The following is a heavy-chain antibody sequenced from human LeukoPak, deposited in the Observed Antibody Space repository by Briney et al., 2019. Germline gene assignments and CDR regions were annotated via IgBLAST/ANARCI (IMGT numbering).Heavy chain of an antibody. V-gene: IGHV3-13*01. CDR1: GFTFSTYD. J-gene: IGHJ4*02. CDR2: IGTGGDT. CDR3: ARGRSSSWYYYFDY. D-gene: IGHD6-13*01. Sequence: GGSLRLSCAASGFTFSTYDMHWVRQATGKGLEWVSAIGTGGDTFYPGSVKGRFTISRENAKNSMYLQMSSLRAEDTAVYYCARGRSSSWYYYFDYWGQGTLVTVSS.